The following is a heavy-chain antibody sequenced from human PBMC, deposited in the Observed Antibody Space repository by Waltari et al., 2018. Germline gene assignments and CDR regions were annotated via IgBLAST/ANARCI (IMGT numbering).Heavy chain of an antibody. V-gene: IGHV4-31*03. CDR2: IYYSGST. CDR1: GGSMNSGGYF. CDR3: ARVKGPGLGNWIDP. J-gene: IGHJ5*02. D-gene: IGHD7-27*01. Sequence: HVQLQQSGPGLVNASQTLSLTCTVSGGSMNSGGYFWSWIRQHPGKGLEWIGYIYYSGSTFYNPSLKSRVTISRDMSKNHCSLKLTSVTAADTAVYYCARVKGPGLGNWIDPWGQGTLVTVSS.